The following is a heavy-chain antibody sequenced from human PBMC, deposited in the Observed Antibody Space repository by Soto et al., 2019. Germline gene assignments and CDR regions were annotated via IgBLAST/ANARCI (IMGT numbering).Heavy chain of an antibody. CDR2: IYYSGST. CDR3: ARDRLANWFDP. CDR1: CGSIITYY. Sequence: SETLSLTCTLSCGSIITYYWSWIRQPPGKGLEWIGYIYYSGSTNYNPSLKSRVTISLDTSKNQFSLKLSSVTAADTAVYYCARDRLANWFDPWGQGTLVTVSS. V-gene: IGHV4-59*01. D-gene: IGHD3-9*01. J-gene: IGHJ5*02.